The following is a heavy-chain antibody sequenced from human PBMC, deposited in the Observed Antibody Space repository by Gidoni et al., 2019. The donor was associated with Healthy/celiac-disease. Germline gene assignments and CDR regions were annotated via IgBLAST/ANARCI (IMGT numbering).Heavy chain of an antibody. CDR2: IYYSGST. CDR3: ARQMYYYGSGSSYAFDI. D-gene: IGHD3-10*01. V-gene: IGHV4-59*08. Sequence: QVQLQESGPGLVKPSETLSLTCTVPGGSISRYYWSWIRQPPGKGLEWIGYIYYSGSTNYNPSLKSRVTISVDTSKNQFSLKLSSVTAADTAVYYCARQMYYYGSGSSYAFDIWGQGTMVTVSS. J-gene: IGHJ3*02. CDR1: GGSISRYY.